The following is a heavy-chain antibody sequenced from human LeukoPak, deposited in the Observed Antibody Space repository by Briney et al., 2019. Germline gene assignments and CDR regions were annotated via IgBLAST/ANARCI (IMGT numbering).Heavy chain of an antibody. J-gene: IGHJ5*02. D-gene: IGHD5-18*01. CDR3: ARGGYSYGRHNWFDP. CDR2: IYYSGST. V-gene: IGHV4-59*01. Sequence: PSETLSLTCPVSGGSISRNYWSWIRQAPGKGLEWIGYIYYSGSTKYNPSLKSRVTISVDTSKNQFSLKLSSVTAADTAVYYCARGGYSYGRHNWFDPWGQGTLVTVSP. CDR1: GGSISRNY.